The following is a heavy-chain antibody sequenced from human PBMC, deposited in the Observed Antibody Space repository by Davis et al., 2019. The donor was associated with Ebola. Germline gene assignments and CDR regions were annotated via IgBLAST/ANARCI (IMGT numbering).Heavy chain of an antibody. CDR1: GYTFTSYG. Sequence: AASVKVSCKASGYTFTSYGISWVRQAPGQGLEWMGWISAYNGNTNYAQKFQGRVTITADKSTSTAYMELSRLRSDDTAVYYCARVSYSSGWAYYFDYWGQGTLVTVSS. CDR2: ISAYNGNT. D-gene: IGHD6-19*01. CDR3: ARVSYSSGWAYYFDY. J-gene: IGHJ4*02. V-gene: IGHV1-18*01.